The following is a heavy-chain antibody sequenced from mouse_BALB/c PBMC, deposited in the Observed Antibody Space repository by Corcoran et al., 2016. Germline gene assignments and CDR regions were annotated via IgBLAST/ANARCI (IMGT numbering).Heavy chain of an antibody. CDR3: ARGTGSYYFDY. V-gene: IGHV14-3*02. J-gene: IGHJ2*01. CDR2: IDPANGNT. Sequence: EVQLQQSGAELVKPGASVKLSCTASGFNIKDTYMHWVKQRPEQGLEWIGRIDPANGNTKYDPKFQGKATITADTSSNTAYLQLSSLTSEDTSVYYCARGTGSYYFDYWGQGTTLTVSS. CDR1: GFNIKDTY. D-gene: IGHD4-1*01.